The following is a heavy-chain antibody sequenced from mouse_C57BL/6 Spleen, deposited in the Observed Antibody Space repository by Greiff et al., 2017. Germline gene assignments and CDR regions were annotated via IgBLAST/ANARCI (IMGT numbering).Heavy chain of an antibody. Sequence: QVQLQQSGAELVKPGASVKISCKASGYAFSSYWMNWVKQRPGKGLEWIGQIYPGDGDTNYNGKFKGKATLTADKSSSTAFMQLSSLTSEDSAVYFCARSGWLLPFAYWGQGTLVTVSA. CDR3: ARSGWLLPFAY. V-gene: IGHV1-80*01. CDR2: IYPGDGDT. CDR1: GYAFSSYW. D-gene: IGHD2-3*01. J-gene: IGHJ3*01.